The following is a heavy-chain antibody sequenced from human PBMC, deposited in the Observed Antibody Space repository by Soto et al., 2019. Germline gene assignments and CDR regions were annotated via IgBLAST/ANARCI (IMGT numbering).Heavy chain of an antibody. CDR2: VYNSGRT. CDR3: VRTVPQGSGDF. V-gene: IGHV4-4*08. J-gene: IGHJ3*01. Sequence: SETLSLTCSVSGRSVWEDYWSWIRLSPGKGLEWIGYVYNSGRTTYNPSLQSRVTISVDTSKNEFSWRLSSVTAADTAVYYCVRTVPQGSGDFWGQGTMVTVSS. CDR1: GRSVWEDY. D-gene: IGHD3-10*01.